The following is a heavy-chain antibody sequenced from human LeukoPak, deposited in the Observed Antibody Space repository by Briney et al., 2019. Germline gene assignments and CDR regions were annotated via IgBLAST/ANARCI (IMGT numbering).Heavy chain of an antibody. J-gene: IGHJ4*02. CDR2: INHSGRT. D-gene: IGHD2-2*01. Sequence: SETLSLTCEVYGGSFSGYYWSWIRQPPGKGLEWIGEINHSGRTNYNPPLNSRVTISVDASKRQFSLKVSSVTAADTAVYYCARSLMITPAPMDFDSWGQGTLVTVSS. CDR1: GGSFSGYY. V-gene: IGHV4-34*01. CDR3: ARSLMITPAPMDFDS.